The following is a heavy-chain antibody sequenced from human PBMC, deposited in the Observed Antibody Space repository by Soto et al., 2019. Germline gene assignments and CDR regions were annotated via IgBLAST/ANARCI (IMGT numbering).Heavy chain of an antibody. CDR3: AKDWGVLLWFGELLPLDP. CDR2: ISGSGGST. D-gene: IGHD3-10*01. J-gene: IGHJ5*02. CDR1: GFTFSSYA. V-gene: IGHV3-23*01. Sequence: GSLRLSCSASGFTFSSYAMSWVRQAPGKGLEWVSAISGSGGSTYKADSVKGRFTLSRDNSKNTLYLQMNSLRAEDTAVYYCAKDWGVLLWFGELLPLDPWGQGTLVTVSS.